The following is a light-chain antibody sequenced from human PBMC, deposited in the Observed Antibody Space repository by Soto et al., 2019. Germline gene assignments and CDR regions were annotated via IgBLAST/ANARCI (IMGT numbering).Light chain of an antibody. V-gene: IGKV1-27*01. CDR1: QGISNY. Sequence: DIQMTQSPSSLSASVGDRVTITCRASQGISNYLAWYQQKPGKVPKLLIYAASTLQSGVASRYSGSGPGTDFTLTISSLQPEDVATYYCQKYNSAPRVTFGGGTKVEIK. CDR3: QKYNSAPRVT. CDR2: AAS. J-gene: IGKJ4*01.